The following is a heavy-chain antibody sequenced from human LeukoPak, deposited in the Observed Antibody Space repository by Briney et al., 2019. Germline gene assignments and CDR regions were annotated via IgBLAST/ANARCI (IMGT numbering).Heavy chain of an antibody. CDR3: ARESSGYYDY. D-gene: IGHD3-22*01. CDR2: IQYDGSNE. V-gene: IGHV3-30*12. J-gene: IGHJ4*02. Sequence: GGSLRLSCAASRFTFSSYGIHWVRQAPGKGLEWVAYIQYDGSNEQYADSVKGRFSISRDNSKNTLYLQMNSLRAEDTAVYYCARESSGYYDYWGQGTLVTVSS. CDR1: RFTFSSYG.